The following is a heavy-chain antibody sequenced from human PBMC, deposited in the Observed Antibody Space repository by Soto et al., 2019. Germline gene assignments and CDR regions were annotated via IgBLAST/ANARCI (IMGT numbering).Heavy chain of an antibody. Sequence: AASVKVSCKASGGTFSSYAISWVRQAPGQGLEWMGGIIPIFGTANYAQKFQGRVTITADESASTAYMELSSLRSEDTAVYYCARDTRYYDFWSGPVTLYYYGMDVWGQGTTVTVSS. J-gene: IGHJ6*02. V-gene: IGHV1-69*13. CDR2: IIPIFGTA. D-gene: IGHD3-3*01. CDR1: GGTFSSYA. CDR3: ARDTRYYDFWSGPVTLYYYGMDV.